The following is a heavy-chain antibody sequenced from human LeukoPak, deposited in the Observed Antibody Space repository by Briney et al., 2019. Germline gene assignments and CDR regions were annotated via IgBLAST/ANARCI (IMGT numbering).Heavy chain of an antibody. V-gene: IGHV3-53*01. CDR1: GFTVSSNY. Sequence: GGSLRLSCAASGFTVSSNYMSRVRQSPEKGLEWVSIIYADGSTYYADSVKGRFTVSRDNSKNTLYLQMNSLRDEDTAVYYCARTIVGASLYDAFDIWGRGTMVTVSS. D-gene: IGHD1-26*01. CDR2: IYADGST. J-gene: IGHJ3*02. CDR3: ARTIVGASLYDAFDI.